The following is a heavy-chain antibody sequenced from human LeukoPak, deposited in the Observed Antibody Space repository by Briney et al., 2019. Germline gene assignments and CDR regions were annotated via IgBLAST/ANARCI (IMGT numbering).Heavy chain of an antibody. J-gene: IGHJ4*02. V-gene: IGHV4-39*07. CDR1: GGSISSSSYY. CDR2: IYYSGST. Sequence: PSETLSLTCTVSGGSISSSSYYWGWIRQPPGEGLERIGSIYYSGSTYYNPSLKSRVTISVDTPKNQFSLKLSSVTAADTAVYYCAVLNCYDSSGPPGFGYWGQGTLVTVSS. D-gene: IGHD3-22*01. CDR3: AVLNCYDSSGPPGFGY.